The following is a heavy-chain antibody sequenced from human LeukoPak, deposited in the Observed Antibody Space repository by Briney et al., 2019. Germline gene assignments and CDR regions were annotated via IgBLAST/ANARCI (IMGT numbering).Heavy chain of an antibody. V-gene: IGHV5-51*01. CDR1: GYSFTSYW. D-gene: IGHD1-26*01. CDR3: ARQRKENSGKLDY. CDR2: IYPGDSDT. J-gene: IGHJ4*02. Sequence: GESLQISCKGSGYSFTSYWIDWVRQMPGKGLEWMGIIYPGDSDTRYSPSFQGQVTISADKSISTAYLQWSSLKASDTAMYYCARQRKENSGKLDYWGQGTLVTVSS.